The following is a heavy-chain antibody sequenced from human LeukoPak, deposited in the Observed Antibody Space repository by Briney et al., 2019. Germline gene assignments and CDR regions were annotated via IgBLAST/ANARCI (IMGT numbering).Heavy chain of an antibody. Sequence: SETLSLTCTVSGGSISSSNYHWGWIRQPPGKGLEWIGSIYYSGGTFYKPSLKSRVTISIDTSKNQFSLKLSSVTAADTAVYYCARDRQQLVRGDHFDYWGQGTLVTVSS. J-gene: IGHJ4*02. CDR3: ARDRQQLVRGDHFDY. CDR2: IYYSGGT. CDR1: GGSISSSNYH. V-gene: IGHV4-39*07. D-gene: IGHD6-13*01.